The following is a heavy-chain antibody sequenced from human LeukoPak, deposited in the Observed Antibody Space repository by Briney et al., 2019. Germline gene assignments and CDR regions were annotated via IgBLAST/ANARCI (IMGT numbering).Heavy chain of an antibody. CDR1: GYTFTGYY. J-gene: IGHJ4*02. Sequence: ASVKVSCKASGYTFTGYYMHWVRQAPGQGLEWMGWINPNSGGTNYEQKFQGRVTMTRHTSISTAYMELSTLRSDDTAVYYCAGHPYYYDSSGYYPFDYWGQGTLVTVSS. CDR2: INPNSGGT. V-gene: IGHV1-2*02. CDR3: AGHPYYYDSSGYYPFDY. D-gene: IGHD3-22*01.